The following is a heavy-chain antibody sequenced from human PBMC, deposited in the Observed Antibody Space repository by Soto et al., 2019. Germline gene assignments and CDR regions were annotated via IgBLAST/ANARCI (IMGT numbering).Heavy chain of an antibody. V-gene: IGHV4-59*01. CDR1: GGSFSGYY. D-gene: IGHD2-15*01. Sequence: ETLSLTCAVYGGSFSGYYWSWIRQPPGKGLEWIGYIYYSGSTNYNPSLKSRVTISVDTSKNQFSLKLSSVTAADTAVYYCARGGCSGGSCYSQYYYGMDVWGQGTTVTVSS. CDR3: ARGGCSGGSCYSQYYYGMDV. CDR2: IYYSGST. J-gene: IGHJ6*02.